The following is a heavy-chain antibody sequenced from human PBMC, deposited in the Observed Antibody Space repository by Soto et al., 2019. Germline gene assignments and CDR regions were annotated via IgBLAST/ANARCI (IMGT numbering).Heavy chain of an antibody. J-gene: IGHJ2*01. V-gene: IGHV4-34*01. D-gene: IGHD2-21*02. CDR3: ARFDGRTARFDAGWYFDL. CDR2: INHSGST. Sequence: QVQLQQWGAGLLKPSETLSLTCAVYGGSFSGYYWSWIRQPPGKGLEWIGEINHSGSTNYNPSLRIRITIAVDTFNNQFSLKRSSVTAADTAVYYGARFDGRTARFDAGWYFDLWGRGTLVTVAS. CDR1: GGSFSGYY.